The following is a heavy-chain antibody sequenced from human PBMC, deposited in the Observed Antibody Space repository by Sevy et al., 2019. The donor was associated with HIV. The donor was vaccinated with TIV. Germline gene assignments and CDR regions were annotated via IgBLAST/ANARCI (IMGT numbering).Heavy chain of an antibody. J-gene: IGHJ5*02. V-gene: IGHV1-18*01. CDR3: ASDRGDKQLGWFDP. D-gene: IGHD6-6*01. CDR1: GYTFTSYG. CDR2: ISAYNGNT. Sequence: ASVKVSCKASGYTFTSYGISWVRQAPGQGLEWMGWISAYNGNTNYAQKLQGRVTMTTDTSTSTAYRELRSLRSDDTAVYYCASDRGDKQLGWFDPWGQGTLVTVSS.